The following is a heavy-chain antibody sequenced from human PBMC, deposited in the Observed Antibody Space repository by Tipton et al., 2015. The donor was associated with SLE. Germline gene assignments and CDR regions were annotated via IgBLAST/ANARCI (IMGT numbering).Heavy chain of an antibody. CDR2: IYYSGST. Sequence: TLSLTCTVSGGSISSSYYWGWIRQPPGKGLEWIGSIYYSGSTYYNPSLQSRLYISLDTSKNQFSLTLSSVTAADTAVYYCARRRGSSWYEDYFDYWGQGTLVTVSS. CDR3: ARRRGSSWYEDYFDY. D-gene: IGHD6-13*01. V-gene: IGHV4-39*07. J-gene: IGHJ4*02. CDR1: GGSISSSYY.